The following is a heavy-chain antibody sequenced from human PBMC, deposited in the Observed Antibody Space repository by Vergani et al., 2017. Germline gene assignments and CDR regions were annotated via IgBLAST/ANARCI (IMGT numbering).Heavy chain of an antibody. CDR3: ATLIFSVVVPGNRAGTKYAFDI. V-gene: IGHV1-24*01. CDR2: FDPEDGET. J-gene: IGHJ3*02. CDR1: GYTFTGYY. D-gene: IGHD2-2*01. Sequence: QVQLVQSGAEVKKPGASVKVSCKASGYTFTGYYMHWVRQAPGKGLEWMGGFDPEDGETIYAQKFQGRVTMTEDTSTDTAYMELSSLRSEDTAVYYCATLIFSVVVPGNRAGTKYAFDIWGQGTMVTGSS.